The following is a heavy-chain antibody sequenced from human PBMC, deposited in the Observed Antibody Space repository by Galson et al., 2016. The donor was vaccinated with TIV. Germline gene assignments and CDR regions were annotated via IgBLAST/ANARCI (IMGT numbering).Heavy chain of an antibody. D-gene: IGHD6-13*01. V-gene: IGHV3-30*18. CDR1: GFTFSLYG. CDR2: ISSDGHNE. Sequence: SLRLSCAASGFTFSLYGMHWVRQAPGKGLEWVAAISSDGHNEYYGDSVKGRFTVSRDNSKNTVSLQMNSLRAEDTAVYYCAKASLAAAGHEGAFDFWGQGTLVTVSS. CDR3: AKASLAAAGHEGAFDF. J-gene: IGHJ4*02.